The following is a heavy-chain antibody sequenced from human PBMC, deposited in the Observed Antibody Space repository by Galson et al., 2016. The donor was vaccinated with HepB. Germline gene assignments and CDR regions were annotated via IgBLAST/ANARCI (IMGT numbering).Heavy chain of an antibody. J-gene: IGHJ2*01. CDR3: AAMEINEDLYWYFDL. Sequence: SVKVSCKASGLTFSRSAVQWVRQARGQRLEWIGWIVVGSGNPNYAQRFQERVNITRDLATSTAYMELSSLTSDDTAVYYCAAMEINEDLYWYFDLWGRGTLITVSS. CDR1: GLTFSRSA. D-gene: IGHD2-15*01. V-gene: IGHV1-58*01. CDR2: IVVGSGNP.